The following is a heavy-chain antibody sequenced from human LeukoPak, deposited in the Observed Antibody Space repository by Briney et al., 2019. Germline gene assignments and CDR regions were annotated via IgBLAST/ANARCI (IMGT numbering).Heavy chain of an antibody. CDR2: INPSGGST. J-gene: IGHJ6*03. CDR1: GYTFTSYY. D-gene: IGHD5-18*01. Sequence: ASVKVSCKASGYTFTSYYIHWVRQAPGPGLEWIGMINPSGGSTSYAQKFQGRVTMTRDTSTSTVYMELSSLRSEDTAVYYCARVLVDTAMAAGYYYYMDVWGKGTTVTVSS. V-gene: IGHV1-46*01. CDR3: ARVLVDTAMAAGYYYYMDV.